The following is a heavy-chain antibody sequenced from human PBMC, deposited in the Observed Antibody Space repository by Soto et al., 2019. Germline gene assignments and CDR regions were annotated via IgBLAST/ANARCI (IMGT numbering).Heavy chain of an antibody. CDR2: MSYAGSSK. V-gene: IGHV3-30-3*01. CDR1: GFTLSSYS. CDR3: ERGRSVSNHDDFEY. J-gene: IGHJ4*02. D-gene: IGHD3-3*01. Sequence: QVQLVESGGGVVQPGRSLRLSCAASGFTLSSYSMHWVRQVPGQGLDWVAAMSYAGSSKYFAGSVKGRFTISRDNSKNTLSLQMNSLGAEDSAVYYCERGRSVSNHDDFEYWGKGTLVTVSS.